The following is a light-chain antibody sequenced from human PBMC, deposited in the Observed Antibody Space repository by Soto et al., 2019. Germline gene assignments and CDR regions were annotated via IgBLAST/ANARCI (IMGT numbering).Light chain of an antibody. J-gene: IGKJ1*01. CDR3: QNYNNWPTWT. Sequence: ELVMTQSPATLSVSPGERATLSCRASQSVSSNLAWYQQKPGQAPRLLIYGASTKATGIPARFSGSGSGTEFTLTISSLQSEDFAVYYCQNYNNWPTWTFGQGTKVDIK. V-gene: IGKV3-15*01. CDR2: GAS. CDR1: QSVSSN.